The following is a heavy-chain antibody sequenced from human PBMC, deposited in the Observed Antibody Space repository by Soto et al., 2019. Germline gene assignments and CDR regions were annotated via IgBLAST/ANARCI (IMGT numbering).Heavy chain of an antibody. CDR2: INTDNGNT. V-gene: IGHV1-3*04. D-gene: IGHD2-8*01. CDR3: AGANGAFDI. J-gene: IGHJ3*02. CDR1: GYTFTNYA. Sequence: QVQLVQSGAEVKKPGASVKVSCKTSGYTFTNYAMHWVRQAPGQRLEWMGWINTDNGNTKYSQNFQGRVTITGDTSARTAYMELRSLRSEDTAVDFCAGANGAFDIWGQGNMVTVSS.